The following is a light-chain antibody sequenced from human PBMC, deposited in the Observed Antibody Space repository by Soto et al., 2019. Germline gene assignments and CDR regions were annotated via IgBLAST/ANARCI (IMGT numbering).Light chain of an antibody. CDR3: YSAADNNLV. Sequence: SYELTQPSSVPVSPGQTARITCTGAVLAKQYARWFQQKPGQAPVLMIYKDSERPSGIPERFSGSSSGTTVTLTISGAQVEDEADYYCYSAADNNLVFGGGTKLTVL. CDR2: KDS. CDR1: VLAKQY. V-gene: IGLV3-27*01. J-gene: IGLJ2*01.